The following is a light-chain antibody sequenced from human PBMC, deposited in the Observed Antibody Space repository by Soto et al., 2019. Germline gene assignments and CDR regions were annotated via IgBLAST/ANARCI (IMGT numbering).Light chain of an antibody. CDR3: LRHNAYPLT. Sequence: DIQMTQSPSSLSASVGDRVTITCRASQGIGILLGWFQQKPGRAPKRLIYAASTLESGVPSRFSGSGSGTELTLTISGLQPEDFATYYCLRHNAYPLTFGQGTKVDVK. CDR1: QGIGIL. V-gene: IGKV1-17*01. J-gene: IGKJ1*01. CDR2: AAS.